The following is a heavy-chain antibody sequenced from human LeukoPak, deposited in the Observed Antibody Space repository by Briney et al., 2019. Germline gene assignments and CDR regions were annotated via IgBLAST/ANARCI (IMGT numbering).Heavy chain of an antibody. Sequence: HPGGSLRLSCATSGFTFSSYAMSWVRQAPGKGLEWVSGISGSGGGTYYADSVKGRFTISRDNSKNTMYLQMNSLRAEDTAVYWCAKDLPGDPEDSYYGMDVWGQGTTVTVSS. V-gene: IGHV3-23*01. D-gene: IGHD7-27*01. CDR3: AKDLPGDPEDSYYGMDV. J-gene: IGHJ6*02. CDR2: ISGSGGGT. CDR1: GFTFSSYA.